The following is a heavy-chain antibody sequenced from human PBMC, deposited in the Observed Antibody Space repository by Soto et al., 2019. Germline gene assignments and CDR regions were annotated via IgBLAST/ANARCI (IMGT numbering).Heavy chain of an antibody. D-gene: IGHD3-22*01. J-gene: IGHJ5*02. V-gene: IGHV3-48*02. CDR2: ISSSSSTI. Sequence: GGSLRLSCAASGFTFSSYSMNWVRQAPGKGLEWVSYISSSSSTIYYADSVKGRFTISRDNAKNSLYLQMNSLRDEDTAVYYCARGADYDSSGIRLNWFDPWGQGTLVTISS. CDR3: ARGADYDSSGIRLNWFDP. CDR1: GFTFSSYS.